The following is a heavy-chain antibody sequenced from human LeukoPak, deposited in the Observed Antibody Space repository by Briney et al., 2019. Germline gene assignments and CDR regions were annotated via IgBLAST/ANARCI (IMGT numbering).Heavy chain of an antibody. V-gene: IGHV3-23*01. D-gene: IGHD3-3*01. CDR1: GFTFSSYA. CDR2: ISGSGGST. J-gene: IGHJ4*02. CDR3: AKGHYDFWSGYHPYYFDY. Sequence: PGGSLRLSCAAPGFTFSSYAMSWVRQAPGKGLEWVSAISGSGGSTYYADSVKGRFTISRDNSKNTLYLQMNSLRAEDTAVYYCAKGHYDFWSGYHPYYFDYWGQGTLVTVSS.